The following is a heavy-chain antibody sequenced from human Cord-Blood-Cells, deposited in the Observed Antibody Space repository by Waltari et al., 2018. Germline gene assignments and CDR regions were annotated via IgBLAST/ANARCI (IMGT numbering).Heavy chain of an antibody. CDR2: IIPILGTA. CDR3: AVTIFGVVINPSFDY. D-gene: IGHD3-3*01. CDR1: GRTFRSYA. Sequence: QVHLVQSGAEVTQPESSVTDSCKASGRTFRSYAISWLRQARGQGLEWMGGIIPILGTANNAQKFQGRVTITADKSTSTAYMELSSLRSEDTAVYYCAVTIFGVVINPSFDYWGQGTLVTVSS. J-gene: IGHJ4*02. V-gene: IGHV1-69*06.